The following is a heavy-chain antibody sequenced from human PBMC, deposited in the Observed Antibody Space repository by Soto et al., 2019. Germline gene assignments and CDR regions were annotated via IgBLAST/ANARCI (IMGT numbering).Heavy chain of an antibody. D-gene: IGHD3-3*01. CDR2: ISADGSDK. V-gene: IGHV3-30*18. Sequence: QVQLVESGGGVVQPGRSLRLSCAASGFTFSNFGRHWVRQAPGKGLEWVAAISADGSDKYFSGSVKGRFTISRDNSKNTLFLQMNSLRLEDTAVYYCVKGSDVARQELDYWGQGTLVMVSS. J-gene: IGHJ4*02. CDR3: VKGSDVARQELDY. CDR1: GFTFSNFG.